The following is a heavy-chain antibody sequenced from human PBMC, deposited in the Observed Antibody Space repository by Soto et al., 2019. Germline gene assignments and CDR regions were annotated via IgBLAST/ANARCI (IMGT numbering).Heavy chain of an antibody. J-gene: IGHJ4*02. CDR3: AKDLLAVAGSYYFDY. CDR1: GFTFSSYG. D-gene: IGHD6-19*01. V-gene: IGHV3-30*18. Sequence: QVQLVESGGGVVQPGRSLRLSCAASGFTFSSYGMHWVRQAPGKGLEWVAVISYDGSNKYYADSVKGRFTISRDNSKNTLYLQMNSLRAEDTAVYYCAKDLLAVAGSYYFDYWGQGTLVTVSS. CDR2: ISYDGSNK.